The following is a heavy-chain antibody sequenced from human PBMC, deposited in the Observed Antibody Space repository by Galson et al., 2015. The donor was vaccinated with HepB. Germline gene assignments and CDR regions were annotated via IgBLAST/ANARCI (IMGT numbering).Heavy chain of an antibody. D-gene: IGHD4/OR15-4a*01. CDR2: ITYSGGDT. CDR3: VKSIYGDHVD. V-gene: IGHV3-23*01. CDR1: TFSFTNYL. Sequence: SLRLSCAASTFSFTNYLMSWVRQAPGTGLEWVSSITYSGGDTFYTDSLKGRFTISRDNSKNTLYLQVSSLRAEDTAIYYCVKSIYGDHVDWGQGTLVTVSS. J-gene: IGHJ4*02.